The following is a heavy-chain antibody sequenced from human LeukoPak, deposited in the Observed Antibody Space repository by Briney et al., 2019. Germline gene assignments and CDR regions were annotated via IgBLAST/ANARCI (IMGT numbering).Heavy chain of an antibody. J-gene: IGHJ5*02. D-gene: IGHD1-26*01. CDR3: ARRPTGSYDP. CDR2: IYPGDSGT. V-gene: IGHV5-51*01. Sequence: GESLKISCKGSGYSFTNYWIGWVRQMPGKGLEWMGIIYPGDSGTRYSPSFQGQVTISVDKSISTAYLQWSSLKASDTAMYCCARRPTGSYDPWGQGTLVTVSS. CDR1: GYSFTNYW.